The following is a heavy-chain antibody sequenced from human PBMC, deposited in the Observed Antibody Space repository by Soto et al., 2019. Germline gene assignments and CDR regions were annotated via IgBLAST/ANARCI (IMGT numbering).Heavy chain of an antibody. CDR3: AKKVNSGPGSQYFDY. Sequence: GGSLRLSCAACGFTFSSYSMSWVRQAPGKGLEWVSGFRTSGDGGTTYYADSVKGRFTISRDNSKNMLFLQMNSLRAEDTAIYYCAKKVNSGPGSQYFDYWGQGTLVTVSS. D-gene: IGHD3-10*01. CDR2: FRTSGDGGTT. V-gene: IGHV3-23*01. CDR1: GFTFSSYS. J-gene: IGHJ4*02.